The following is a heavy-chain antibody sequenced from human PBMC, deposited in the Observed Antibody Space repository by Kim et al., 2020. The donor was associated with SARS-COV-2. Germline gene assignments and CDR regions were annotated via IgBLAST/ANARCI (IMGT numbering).Heavy chain of an antibody. Sequence: GGSLRLSCAASGFTFSDHYMDWVRQAPGKGLEWVGRTRNKVNFYTTDYAASVKGRFTISRDESKNSLYLQMNSLKTEDTVVYYCVRGSVVRGVTPTPYYYGMDVWGQGTTVTVSS. CDR2: TRNKVNFYTT. D-gene: IGHD3-10*01. J-gene: IGHJ6*02. CDR3: VRGSVVRGVTPTPYYYGMDV. CDR1: GFTFSDHY. V-gene: IGHV3-72*01.